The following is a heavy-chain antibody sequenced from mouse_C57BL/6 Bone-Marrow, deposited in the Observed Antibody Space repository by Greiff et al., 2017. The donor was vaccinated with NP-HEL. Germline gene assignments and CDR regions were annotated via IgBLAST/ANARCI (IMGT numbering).Heavy chain of an antibody. V-gene: IGHV1-80*01. CDR1: GYAFSSYW. CDR2: IYPGDGDT. D-gene: IGHD1-1*01. J-gene: IGHJ1*03. Sequence: VNVVESGAELVKPGASVKISCKASGYAFSSYWMNWVKQRPGKGLEWIGQIYPGDGDTNYNGKFKGKATLTADKSSSTAYMQLSSLTSEDSAVYFCAREGGGSSPWYFDVWGTGTTVTVSS. CDR3: AREGGGSSPWYFDV.